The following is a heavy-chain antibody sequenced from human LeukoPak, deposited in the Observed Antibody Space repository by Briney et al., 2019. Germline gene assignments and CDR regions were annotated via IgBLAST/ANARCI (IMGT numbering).Heavy chain of an antibody. V-gene: IGHV1-18*01. CDR2: ISAYNGNT. CDR3: ARGAFLWFGELLGY. Sequence: ASVTVSFKASGYTFTSYGISWVRQAPGQGLEWMGWISAYNGNTNYAQKLQGRVTMTTDTSTSTAYMELRSLRSDDTAVYYCARGAFLWFGELLGYWGQGTLVTVSS. J-gene: IGHJ4*02. CDR1: GYTFTSYG. D-gene: IGHD3-10*01.